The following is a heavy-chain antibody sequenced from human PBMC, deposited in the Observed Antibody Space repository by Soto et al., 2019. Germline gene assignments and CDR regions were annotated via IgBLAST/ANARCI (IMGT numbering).Heavy chain of an antibody. CDR3: ARDLTLLWFGELPDWFDL. V-gene: IGHV3-33*01. CDR1: GFTFSSYG. CDR2: IWYDGSNK. J-gene: IGHJ5*02. D-gene: IGHD3-10*01. Sequence: GGSLRLSCAASGFTFSSYGMHWVRQAPGKGLEWVAVIWYDGSNKYYADSVKGRFTISRDNSKNTLYLQMNSLRAEDTAVYYCARDLTLLWFGELPDWFDLWGQGTLVTVSS.